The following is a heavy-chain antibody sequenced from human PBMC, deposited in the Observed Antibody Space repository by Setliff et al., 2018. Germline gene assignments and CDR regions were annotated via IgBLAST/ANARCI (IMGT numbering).Heavy chain of an antibody. CDR3: AKENRRRTAAGLDY. CDR2: ISGSGGST. D-gene: IGHD6-13*01. V-gene: IGHV3-23*01. J-gene: IGHJ4*02. Sequence: LRLSCASSGFTFSNYAMNWVRQAPGKGLEWVSGISGSGGSTFYADSVKGRFTISRDNSKNTLYLQMNSLRAEDTAVYYCAKENRRRTAAGLDYWGQGTLVTVSS. CDR1: GFTFSNYA.